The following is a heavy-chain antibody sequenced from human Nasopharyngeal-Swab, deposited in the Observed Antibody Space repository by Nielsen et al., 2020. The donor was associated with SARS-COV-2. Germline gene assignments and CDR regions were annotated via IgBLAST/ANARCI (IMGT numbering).Heavy chain of an antibody. D-gene: IGHD2-15*01. Sequence: VRQAPGKGLEWVAVIWYDGSNKYYADSVKGRFTISRDNSKNTLYLQMNSLRAEDTAVYYCARASKFFLGYCSGGSCYKNWFDPWGQGTLGTVSS. V-gene: IGHV3-33*01. CDR3: ARASKFFLGYCSGGSCYKNWFDP. CDR2: IWYDGSNK. J-gene: IGHJ5*02.